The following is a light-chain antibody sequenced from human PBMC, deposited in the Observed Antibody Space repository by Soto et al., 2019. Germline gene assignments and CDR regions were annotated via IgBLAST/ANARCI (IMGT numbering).Light chain of an antibody. Sequence: DIQLTQSPSFLSASVGDRVTITCRASQDINTYLAWYQQTPGKAPKLLIYAASTLQSAVPPRFSGGGSGTEFTLTISSLQPEDFATYYCQQLNSYPLTFGQGTKVEF. CDR1: QDINTY. V-gene: IGKV1-9*01. CDR2: AAS. J-gene: IGKJ1*01. CDR3: QQLNSYPLT.